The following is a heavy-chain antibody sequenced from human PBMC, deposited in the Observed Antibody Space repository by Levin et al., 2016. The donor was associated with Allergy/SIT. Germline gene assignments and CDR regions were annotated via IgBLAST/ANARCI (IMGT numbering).Heavy chain of an antibody. V-gene: IGHV3-23*01. Sequence: WIRQPPGKGLEWVSAISGSGGSTYYADSVKGRFTISRDNSKNTLYLQMNSLRAEDTAVYYCAKVGGYNSDYWGQGTLVTV. CDR2: ISGSGGST. J-gene: IGHJ4*02. D-gene: IGHD6-13*01. CDR3: AKVGGYNSDY.